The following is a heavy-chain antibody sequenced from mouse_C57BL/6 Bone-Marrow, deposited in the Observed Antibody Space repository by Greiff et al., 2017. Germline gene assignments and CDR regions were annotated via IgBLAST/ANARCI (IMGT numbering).Heavy chain of an antibody. CDR2: ISDGGSYT. CDR1: GFTFSSYA. V-gene: IGHV5-4*01. D-gene: IGHD1-1*01. J-gene: IGHJ1*03. CDR3: ARDITTEVYFDV. Sequence: EVKVVESGGGLVKPGGSLKLSCAASGFTFSSYAMSWVRQTPEKRLEWVATISDGGSYTYYPDNVKGRFTISRDNAKNNLYLQMSHLKSEDTAMYYCARDITTEVYFDVWGTGTTVTVSS.